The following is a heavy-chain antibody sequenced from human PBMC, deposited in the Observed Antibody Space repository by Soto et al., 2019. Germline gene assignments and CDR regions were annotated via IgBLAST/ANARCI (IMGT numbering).Heavy chain of an antibody. CDR3: ASEGRYYDSSGYYRWFDP. D-gene: IGHD3-22*01. J-gene: IGHJ5*02. CDR1: GGSISSYY. CDR2: IYYSGST. Sequence: SETLSLTCTVSGGSISSYYWSWIRQPPGKGLEWIGYIYYSGSTNYNPSLKSRVTISVDTSKNQFSLKLSSVTAADTAVFYCASEGRYYDSSGYYRWFDPWGQGTLVTVSS. V-gene: IGHV4-59*01.